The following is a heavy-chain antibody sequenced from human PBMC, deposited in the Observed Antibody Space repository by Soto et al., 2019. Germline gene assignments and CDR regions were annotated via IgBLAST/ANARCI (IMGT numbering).Heavy chain of an antibody. J-gene: IGHJ6*02. V-gene: IGHV3-23*01. Sequence: EVQLLESGGGLIQPGGSLRLSCVASGVTLVNYAMTWVRQTPGKGLEWVSSITGGGIGTYYAASVKGRFTISRDNSKSTLYLQMNSLTGEDTAVYHCAKNMRALDTSYYYYAMDVWGQGTTVTVSS. D-gene: IGHD3-16*01. CDR3: AKNMRALDTSYYYYAMDV. CDR2: ITGGGIGT. CDR1: GVTLVNYA.